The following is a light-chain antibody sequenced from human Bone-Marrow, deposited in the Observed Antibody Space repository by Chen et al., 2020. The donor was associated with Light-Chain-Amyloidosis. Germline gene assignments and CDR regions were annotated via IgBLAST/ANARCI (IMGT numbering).Light chain of an antibody. Sequence: SYELTQPPSVSVSPGQTARITCSGDDLPTKYAYWYQQKPGQAPVLVIHRNTERPSGISERFSGSSSGTTATFTISGVQAEDEADYHCQSADSSGTYEVRFGGGTKLTVL. CDR1: DLPTKY. J-gene: IGLJ2*01. CDR2: RNT. V-gene: IGLV3-25*03. CDR3: QSADSSGTYEVR.